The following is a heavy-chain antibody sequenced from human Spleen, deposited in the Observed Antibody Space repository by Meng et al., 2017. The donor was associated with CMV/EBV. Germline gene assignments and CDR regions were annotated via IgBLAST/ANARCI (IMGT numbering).Heavy chain of an antibody. J-gene: IGHJ4*02. CDR3: ARNSYGEHFDY. Sequence: GESLKISCAASGFTFSSYSINWVRQAPGEGLERVASISSSSIYIYYADSVRGRFTISRDNAKNSLYLQMNSLRAEDTAVYYCARNSYGEHFDYWGQGTLVTVSS. CDR2: ISSSSIYI. V-gene: IGHV3-21*01. CDR1: GFTFSSYS. D-gene: IGHD5-18*01.